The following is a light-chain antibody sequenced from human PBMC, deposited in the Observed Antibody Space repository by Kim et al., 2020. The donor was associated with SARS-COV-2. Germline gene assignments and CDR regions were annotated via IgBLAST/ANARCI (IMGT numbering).Light chain of an antibody. CDR3: QVWDSSSEYV. V-gene: IGLV3-21*04. CDR1: NIGSKG. Sequence: SYELTQPPSVSVAPGKTARITCGGNNIGSKGVHWYQQKPCQAPVLVIYYDSDRPSGIPERLSGSNSGNTATLTISRVEAGDEADYYCQVWDSSSEYVFGTGTKVTVL. J-gene: IGLJ1*01. CDR2: YDS.